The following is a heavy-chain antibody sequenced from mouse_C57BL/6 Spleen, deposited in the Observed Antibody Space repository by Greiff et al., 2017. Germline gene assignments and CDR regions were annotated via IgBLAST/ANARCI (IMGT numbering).Heavy chain of an antibody. CDR1: GYSFTGYY. CDR2: INPSTGGT. D-gene: IGHD3-1*01. CDR3: ARSGYFDY. Sequence: VQLQQSGPELVKPGASVKISCKASGYSFTGYYMNWVKQSPEKSLEWIGEINPSTGGTTYNQKFKAKATLTVDKSSSTAYMQLKSLTSEASAVYYCARSGYFDYWGQGTTRTVSS. V-gene: IGHV1-42*01. J-gene: IGHJ2*01.